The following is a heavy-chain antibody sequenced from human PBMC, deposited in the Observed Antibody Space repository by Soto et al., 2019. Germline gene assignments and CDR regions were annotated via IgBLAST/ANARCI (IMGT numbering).Heavy chain of an antibody. CDR3: AKEFYGDTPYYYYYGMDV. D-gene: IGHD4-17*01. CDR2: ISGSGGST. CDR1: GFTFSSYA. Sequence: VGSLRLSCAASGFTFSSYAMSWVRQAPAKGLEWVSAISGSGGSTYYADSVKGRFTISRDNSKNTLYLQMNSLRAEDTAVYYCAKEFYGDTPYYYYYGMDVWGQGTTVTVSS. V-gene: IGHV3-23*01. J-gene: IGHJ6*02.